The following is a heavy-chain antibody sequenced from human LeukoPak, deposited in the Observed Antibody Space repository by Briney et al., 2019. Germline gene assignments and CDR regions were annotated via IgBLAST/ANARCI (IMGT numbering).Heavy chain of an antibody. Sequence: SETLSLTCAVYGGSFSGYYWSWIRQPPGKGLEWIGEVNHSGSTNYNPSLKSRVTISVDTSKNQFSLKLSSVTAADTAVYYCARMVVAAWGYYYMDVWGKGTTVTVSS. CDR3: ARMVVAAWGYYYMDV. D-gene: IGHD2-15*01. V-gene: IGHV4-34*01. J-gene: IGHJ6*03. CDR2: VNHSGST. CDR1: GGSFSGYY.